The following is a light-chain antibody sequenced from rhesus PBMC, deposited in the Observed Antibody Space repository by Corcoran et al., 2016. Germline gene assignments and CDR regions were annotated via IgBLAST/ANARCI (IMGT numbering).Light chain of an antibody. Sequence: DIQMTQSPYSLSASVGDRVTITCRASQGISTYLNWYQQKPGKAPKRLIYAASSFESGVPSRFSGSGSVTAFTLTISRLQPEDFATYYCLQYNSDPWTFGQGTKVEIK. CDR3: LQYNSDPWT. J-gene: IGKJ1*01. CDR1: QGISTY. CDR2: AAS. V-gene: IGKV1-43*02.